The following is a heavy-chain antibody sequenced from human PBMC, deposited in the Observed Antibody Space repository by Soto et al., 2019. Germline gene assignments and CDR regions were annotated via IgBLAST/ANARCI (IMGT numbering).Heavy chain of an antibody. Sequence: PGGSLRLSCAASGFSFSNYAIHWVRQAPGKGLEWVAMISYDGNNKFYAESGKGRFTICRDNSENTMFLQRASLATDYTSVYFFARGPPQGFCSTANCHFRMDFWHPRPTGTVSS. CDR3: ARGPPQGFCSTANCHFRMDF. J-gene: IGHJ6*02. D-gene: IGHD2-2*01. CDR2: ISYDGNNK. V-gene: IGHV3-30-3*01. CDR1: GFSFSNYA.